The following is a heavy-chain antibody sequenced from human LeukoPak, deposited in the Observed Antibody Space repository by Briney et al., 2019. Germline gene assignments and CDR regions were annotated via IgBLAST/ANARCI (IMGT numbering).Heavy chain of an antibody. Sequence: PSGTLSLTCAVYGGSFSGYYWSWIRQPPGKGREWRGEINHSGSTNYNPSLKSRVTIPVDTSKRQFSLTPRSVTAADTAVYYCTRGIKGPLWFGEARNPNWFDPWGQGNPVTLSS. J-gene: IGHJ5*02. V-gene: IGHV4-34*01. D-gene: IGHD3-10*01. CDR2: INHSGST. CDR1: GGSFSGYY. CDR3: TRGIKGPLWFGEARNPNWFDP.